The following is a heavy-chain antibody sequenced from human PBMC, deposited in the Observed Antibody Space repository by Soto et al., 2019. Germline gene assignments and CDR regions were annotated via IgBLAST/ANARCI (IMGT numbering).Heavy chain of an antibody. J-gene: IGHJ3*02. Sequence: EVQLVESGGGLVQPGRSLRLSCAASGFTFDDYAMHWVRQAPGKGLEWVSGISWNSGSIGYADSVKGRFTISRDNAKNSLYLQMNSRSAEDTALYYCANLMVQGDAFDIWGQGTMVTVSS. D-gene: IGHD2-8*01. CDR2: ISWNSGSI. CDR1: GFTFDDYA. V-gene: IGHV3-9*01. CDR3: ANLMVQGDAFDI.